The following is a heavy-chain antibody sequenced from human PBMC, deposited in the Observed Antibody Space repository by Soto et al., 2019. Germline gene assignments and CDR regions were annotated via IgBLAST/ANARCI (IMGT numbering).Heavy chain of an antibody. CDR2: IYYSGST. CDR3: ARGTTFGGVIVYNWFDP. J-gene: IGHJ5*02. Sequence: ETLSLTCTLAGGSISSYYCSWIRQPPGKGLEWIGYIYYSGSTNYNPFINSRVNISAATYKKQFSLKLSSATVADTAVYYSARGTTFGGVIVYNWFDPWGQGTLVTVSS. D-gene: IGHD3-16*02. CDR1: GGSISSYY. V-gene: IGHV4-59*01.